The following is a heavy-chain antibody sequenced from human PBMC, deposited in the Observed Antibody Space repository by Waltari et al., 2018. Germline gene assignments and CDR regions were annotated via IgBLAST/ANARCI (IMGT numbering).Heavy chain of an antibody. CDR2: IIPIFGTA. CDR1: GGTFSSYA. CDR3: ARVDCSSTSCYYGYYGSGSYFDY. D-gene: IGHD2-2*01. V-gene: IGHV1-69*01. Sequence: QVQLVQSGAEVKKPGSSVKVSCQASGGTFSSYAISGGRWAPGQGRDRLGGIIPIFGTANYAQKFQGRVTITADEYTSTAYMELSSLRSEDTAVYYCARVDCSSTSCYYGYYGSGSYFDYWGQGTLVTVSS. J-gene: IGHJ4*02.